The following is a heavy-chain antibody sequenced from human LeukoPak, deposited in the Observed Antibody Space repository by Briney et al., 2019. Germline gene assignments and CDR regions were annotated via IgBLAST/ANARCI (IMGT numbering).Heavy chain of an antibody. D-gene: IGHD1-26*01. CDR1: GFTFSSYG. CDR2: ISGSGGST. V-gene: IGHV3-23*01. CDR3: AKEQSNSGSYPEKDSYFDY. Sequence: PGGSLRLSCAASGFTFSSYGLSWVRQAPGKGLEWVSAISGSGGSTYYADSVKGRFTISRDNSKNSLYLQMNSLRAEDTALYYCAKEQSNSGSYPEKDSYFDYWGQGTLVTVSS. J-gene: IGHJ4*02.